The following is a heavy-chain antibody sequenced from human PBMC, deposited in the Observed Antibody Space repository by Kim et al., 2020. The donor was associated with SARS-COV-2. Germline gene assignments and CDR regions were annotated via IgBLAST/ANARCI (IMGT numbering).Heavy chain of an antibody. CDR2: IIARYGSA. CDR3: ARGPHGQSSFDY. V-gene: IGHV1-18*04. Sequence: ASVKVSCKASGYIFSTYAFSWVRQAPGQGLELLGWIIARYGSAHYAQKFQGRVTMTADTSTNTAYMELWSLRSDDTAMYYCARGPHGQSSFDY. J-gene: IGHJ4*01. CDR1: GYIFSTYA. D-gene: IGHD4-17*01.